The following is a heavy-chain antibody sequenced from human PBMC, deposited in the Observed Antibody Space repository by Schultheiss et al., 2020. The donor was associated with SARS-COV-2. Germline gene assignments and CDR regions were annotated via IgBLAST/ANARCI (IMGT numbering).Heavy chain of an antibody. CDR1: VGYISSYY. J-gene: IGHJ4*02. Sequence: SQTLSLTCTVAVGYISSYYWSWIRQPPGKGLEWIGYIYYSGSTNYNPSLKSRVTMSVDTSKNQFSLKLSSVTAADTAVYYCARDNDYGGNSDYWGQGTLVTVSS. CDR3: ARDNDYGGNSDY. V-gene: IGHV4-59*12. D-gene: IGHD4-23*01. CDR2: IYYSGST.